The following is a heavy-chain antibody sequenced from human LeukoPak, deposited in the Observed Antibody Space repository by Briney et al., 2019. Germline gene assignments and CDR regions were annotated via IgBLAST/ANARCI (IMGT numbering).Heavy chain of an antibody. CDR2: LNPNSGGT. D-gene: IGHD2-15*01. CDR3: ALGRWELPPPFDY. Sequence: ASVKVSCKASGYTFTDYYMHWVRQAPGQGLEWMGWLNPNSGGTKFAQKLQGRVTMTRDTSISTAYMELSRLRSDDTAVYYCALGRWELPPPFDYWGQGTLVTVSS. J-gene: IGHJ4*02. CDR1: GYTFTDYY. V-gene: IGHV1-2*02.